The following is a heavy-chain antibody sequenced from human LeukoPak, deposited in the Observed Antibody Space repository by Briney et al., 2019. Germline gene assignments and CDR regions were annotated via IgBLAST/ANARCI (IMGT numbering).Heavy chain of an antibody. CDR2: IIPIFGTA. V-gene: IGHV1-69*05. D-gene: IGHD1-26*01. Sequence: ASVKVSCKASGGTFSSYAISWVRQAPGQGLEWMGRIIPIFGTANYAQKFQGRVTITTDESTSTAYMELSSLRSEDTAVYYCARRVPRYQNDDAFAIWGQGTMVTVSS. J-gene: IGHJ3*02. CDR1: GGTFSSYA. CDR3: ARRVPRYQNDDAFAI.